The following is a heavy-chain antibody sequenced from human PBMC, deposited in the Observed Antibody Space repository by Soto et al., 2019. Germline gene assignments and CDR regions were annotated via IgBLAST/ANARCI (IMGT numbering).Heavy chain of an antibody. CDR1: GGTFSSYT. CDR3: ARSLGRGWTPY. D-gene: IGHD6-19*01. Sequence: QVHLVQSEAEVKKPGSSVKVSCKASGGTFSSYTVSWVRQAPGQGLEWVGGIIPVFNTTYYAQKFQGRVTILADKSTSTAYMELSNLRSEDTAVYNCARSLGRGWTPYWGQGTLVTASS. J-gene: IGHJ4*02. V-gene: IGHV1-69*06. CDR2: IIPVFNTT.